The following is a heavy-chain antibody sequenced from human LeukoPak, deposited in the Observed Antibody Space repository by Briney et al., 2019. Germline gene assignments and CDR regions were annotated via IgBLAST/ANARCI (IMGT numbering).Heavy chain of an antibody. J-gene: IGHJ5*02. D-gene: IGHD6-13*01. CDR2: INPNSGAT. CDR3: ARAHLIAAAGYNWFDP. CDR1: GYTFSAFY. V-gene: IGHV1-2*02. Sequence: ASVKVSCKASGYTFSAFYMHWVRQAPGQGLEWMGWINPNSGATNYAQKFQGRVTMTRDTSISTAYMELSRLRSDDTAVYYCARAHLIAAAGYNWFDPWGQGTLVTVSS.